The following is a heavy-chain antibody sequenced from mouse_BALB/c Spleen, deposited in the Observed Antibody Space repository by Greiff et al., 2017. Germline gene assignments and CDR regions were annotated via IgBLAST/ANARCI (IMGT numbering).Heavy chain of an antibody. J-gene: IGHJ2*01. Sequence: VTLKESGAELVKPGASVKLSCTASGFNIKDTYMHWVKQRPEQGLEWIGRIDPANGNTKYDPKFQGKATITADTSSNTAYLQLSSLTSEDTAVYYCARYGNYVRYFDYWGQGTTLTVSS. D-gene: IGHD2-10*02. V-gene: IGHV14-3*02. CDR3: ARYGNYVRYFDY. CDR2: IDPANGNT. CDR1: GFNIKDTY.